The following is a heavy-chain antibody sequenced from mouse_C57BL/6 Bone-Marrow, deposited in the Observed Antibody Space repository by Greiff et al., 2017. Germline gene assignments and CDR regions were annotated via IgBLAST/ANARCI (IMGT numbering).Heavy chain of an antibody. CDR1: GFPFSSYA. CDR2: ISDGGSYT. J-gene: IGHJ1*03. CDR3: ARDLWLLQDWYFDV. V-gene: IGHV5-4*01. Sequence: DVKLQESGGGLVKPGGSLKLSCAASGFPFSSYAMSWVRQTPEKRLEWVATISDGGSYTYYPDNVKGRFTISRDNAKNNLYLQMSHLKSEDTAMYYCARDLWLLQDWYFDVWGTGTTVTVSS. D-gene: IGHD2-3*01.